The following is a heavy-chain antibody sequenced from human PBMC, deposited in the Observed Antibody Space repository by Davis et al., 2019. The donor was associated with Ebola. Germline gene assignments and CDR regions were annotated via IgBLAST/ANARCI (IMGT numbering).Heavy chain of an antibody. D-gene: IGHD3-3*01. J-gene: IGHJ2*01. CDR3: ARGRFTIFGVASWYFDL. CDR2: MNPNSVKT. CDR1: GYSFTNYD. Sequence: ASVKVSCKASGYSFTNYDIQWVRQASGQGLEWLGWMNPNSVKTGYAQKFQGRVTMTSNTSTGTAYMELSRLKSDDTAVYYCARGRFTIFGVASWYFDLWGRGTLVTVSS. V-gene: IGHV1-8*01.